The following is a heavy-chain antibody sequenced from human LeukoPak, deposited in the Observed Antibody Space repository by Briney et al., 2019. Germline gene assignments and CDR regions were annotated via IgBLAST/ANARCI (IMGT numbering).Heavy chain of an antibody. CDR1: GYTFSSYY. V-gene: IGHV1-46*01. Sequence: ASVKVSFKASGYTFSSYYMHWVRQAPGEGLEWMGIINPSGGSTNYAQKFQGRVTMTRDTSTSTVYMELSSLRSEDTAVYYCARDGRYCSGGNCYPGNWFDPWGQGTLVTVSS. J-gene: IGHJ5*02. CDR2: INPSGGST. CDR3: ARDGRYCSGGNCYPGNWFDP. D-gene: IGHD2-15*01.